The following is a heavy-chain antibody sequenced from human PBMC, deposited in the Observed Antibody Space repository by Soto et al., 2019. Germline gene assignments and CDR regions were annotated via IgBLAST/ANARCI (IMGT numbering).Heavy chain of an antibody. V-gene: IGHV4-39*01. J-gene: IGHJ4*02. CDR3: ARLSYSYGVDY. CDR1: GASISSSYY. Sequence: PSETLSLTCTVSGASISSSYYWGWIRQPPGKGLEWIGSIYYSGSTHYNPSLKSRVTISVDTSKNQFSLNLSSVTAADTAVYYCARLSYSYGVDYWGQGTLVTVSS. CDR2: IYYSGST. D-gene: IGHD5-18*01.